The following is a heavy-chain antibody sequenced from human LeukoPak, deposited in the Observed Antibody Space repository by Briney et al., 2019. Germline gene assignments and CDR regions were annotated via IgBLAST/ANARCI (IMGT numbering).Heavy chain of an antibody. CDR2: ISGSGGST. J-gene: IGHJ4*02. Sequence: GGSLRLSCAASGFTFSCYAMSWVRQAPGKGLEWVSAISGSGGSTYYADSVKGRFTISRDNSKNTLYLQMNSLRDEDTALYYCARDLNGDEDFDYWGQGTLVTVSS. D-gene: IGHD2-8*01. CDR3: ARDLNGDEDFDY. V-gene: IGHV3-23*01. CDR1: GFTFSCYA.